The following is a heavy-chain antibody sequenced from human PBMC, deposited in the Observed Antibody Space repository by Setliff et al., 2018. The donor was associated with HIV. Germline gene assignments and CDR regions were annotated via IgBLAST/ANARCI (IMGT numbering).Heavy chain of an antibody. Sequence: SETLSLTCTVAGVSISSSSSYWGWIRQPPEKGLEWIGNVYYNGKTYNNPSLKSRVTVSVDTSKNQFSLKMSAVTAADTGMYYCVRLTGYCSGDSCFSGEFDYWGQGALVTVPS. CDR2: VYYNGKT. D-gene: IGHD2-15*01. CDR3: VRLTGYCSGDSCFSGEFDY. J-gene: IGHJ4*02. CDR1: GVSISSSSSY. V-gene: IGHV4-39*01.